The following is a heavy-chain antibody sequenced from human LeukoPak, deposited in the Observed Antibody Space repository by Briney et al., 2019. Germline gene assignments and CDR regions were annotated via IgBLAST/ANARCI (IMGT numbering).Heavy chain of an antibody. D-gene: IGHD3-10*01. Sequence: GGFLRLSCAASGFTFSSYAMRWVRQAPGKGLEWVSGISGSGGGTHYVDSVKGRFTISRDNAKNSLYLQMNSLRAEDTALYYCAKDYYSSGSYFDYWGQGTLVTVSS. CDR3: AKDYYSSGSYFDY. CDR1: GFTFSSYA. V-gene: IGHV3-23*01. CDR2: ISGSGGGT. J-gene: IGHJ4*02.